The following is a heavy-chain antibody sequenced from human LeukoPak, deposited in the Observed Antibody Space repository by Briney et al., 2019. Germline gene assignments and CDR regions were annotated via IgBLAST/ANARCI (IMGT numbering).Heavy chain of an antibody. J-gene: IGHJ3*02. CDR3: GRVYGDYKPGALDI. CDR1: GYTFTSYG. D-gene: IGHD4-17*01. V-gene: IGHV1-18*01. CDR2: ISAYNGNT. Sequence: GASVKVSCKASGYTFTSYGISWVRQAPGQGLEWMGWISAYNGNTNYAQKLQGRVTMTTDTSTSTAYMELRSLRSDNTALYYCGRVYGDYKPGALDIWGKGTMVTVS.